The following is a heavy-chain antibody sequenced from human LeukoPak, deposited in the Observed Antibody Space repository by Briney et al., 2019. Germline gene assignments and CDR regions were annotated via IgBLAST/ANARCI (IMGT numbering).Heavy chain of an antibody. J-gene: IGHJ4*02. D-gene: IGHD3-22*01. CDR2: ISDSGGST. Sequence: GGSLRLSCAASGFTFSSYAMSWVRQAPGKGLEWVSAISDSGGSTYYADSVKGRFTISRDNSKNTLYLQMNSLRAEDTAVYYCAKDSDYYDSSGYCDYWGQGTLVTVSS. V-gene: IGHV3-23*01. CDR3: AKDSDYYDSSGYCDY. CDR1: GFTFSSYA.